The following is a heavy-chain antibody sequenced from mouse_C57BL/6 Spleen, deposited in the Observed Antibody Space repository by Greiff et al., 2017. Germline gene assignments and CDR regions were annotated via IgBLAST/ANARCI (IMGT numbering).Heavy chain of an antibody. CDR1: GNTFTEYT. CDR3: ARHEEELGYFDY. Sequence: VQLQQSGAELVKPGASVKLSCKASGNTFTEYTIHWVKQRSGQGLEWIGWFYPGSGSIKYNEKFKDKATLAADKSTSTVYMELSRLTSEDSAVYFCARHEEELGYFDYWGQGTTLTVSS. CDR2: FYPGSGSI. V-gene: IGHV1-62-2*01. D-gene: IGHD4-1*01. J-gene: IGHJ2*01.